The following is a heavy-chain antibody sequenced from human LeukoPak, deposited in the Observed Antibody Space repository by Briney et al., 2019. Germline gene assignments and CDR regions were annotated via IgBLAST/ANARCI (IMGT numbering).Heavy chain of an antibody. Sequence: SVKVSCKASGYTFTGYYMHWVRQAPGQGLEWMGWINPNSGGTNYAQKFQGRVTMTRDTSISTAYMELSSLRSEDTAVYYCARSITMIGPDYWGQGTLVTVSS. CDR2: INPNSGGT. D-gene: IGHD3-22*01. CDR3: ARSITMIGPDY. V-gene: IGHV1-2*02. J-gene: IGHJ4*02. CDR1: GYTFTGYY.